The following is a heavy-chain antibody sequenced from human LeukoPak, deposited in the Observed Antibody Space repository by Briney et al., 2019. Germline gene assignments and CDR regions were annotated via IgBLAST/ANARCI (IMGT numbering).Heavy chain of an antibody. CDR1: GYTFTSYY. V-gene: IGHV1-46*01. CDR2: INPSGGST. D-gene: IGHD2-2*01. CDR3: ARDLDRYCSSTSCSDY. Sequence: ASVKVSCKASGYTFTSYYMHWVRQAPGQGLEWMGIINPSGGSTSYAQKFQGRVTMTRDTSTSTVYMELSSLRSEDTAVYYRARDLDRYCSSTSCSDYWGQGTLVTVSS. J-gene: IGHJ4*02.